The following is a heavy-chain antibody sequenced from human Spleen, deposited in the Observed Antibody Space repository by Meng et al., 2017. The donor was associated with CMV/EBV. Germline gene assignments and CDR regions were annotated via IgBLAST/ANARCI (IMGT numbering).Heavy chain of an antibody. Sequence: VELVESGGGLGQPGGSLRLSCAASGLPISNYWMSWVRQAPGKGLEWVANIKNDGSERYYVDSVKGRFSISRDNADNSLYLQMNNLRAEDTAVYYCRLGHYSQDWGQGTLVTVSS. D-gene: IGHD4-17*01. CDR2: IKNDGSER. J-gene: IGHJ4*02. CDR3: RLGHYSQD. CDR1: GLPISNYW. V-gene: IGHV3-7*02.